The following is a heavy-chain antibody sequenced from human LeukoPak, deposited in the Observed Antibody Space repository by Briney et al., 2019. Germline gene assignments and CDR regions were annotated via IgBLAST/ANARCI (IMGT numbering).Heavy chain of an antibody. J-gene: IGHJ4*02. CDR1: GFTFSSYA. V-gene: IGHV3-23*01. Sequence: GGSLRLSCAASGFTFSSYAMSWVRQAPGKGLEWVSAISGSGGSTYYADSVKGRFTISRDNSKNTLYLQMNSLGAEDTAVYYCAKDPHPVLTGYPHYWGQGTLVTVSS. CDR2: ISGSGGST. D-gene: IGHD3-9*01. CDR3: AKDPHPVLTGYPHY.